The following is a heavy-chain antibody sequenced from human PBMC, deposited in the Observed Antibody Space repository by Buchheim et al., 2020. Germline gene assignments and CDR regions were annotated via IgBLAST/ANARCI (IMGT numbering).Heavy chain of an antibody. CDR1: GFTFSNSW. CDR2: INSDESRR. Sequence: EVQLVESGGGLVQPGGSLRLSCVASGFTFSNSWMHWVRQAPGKGLVWVSHINSDESRRIYADSVKGRFNISRDNAKNTVFLHMNSLRAEDTAVYYCARDWSYAMDVWGQGTT. V-gene: IGHV3-74*01. J-gene: IGHJ6*02. CDR3: ARDWSYAMDV.